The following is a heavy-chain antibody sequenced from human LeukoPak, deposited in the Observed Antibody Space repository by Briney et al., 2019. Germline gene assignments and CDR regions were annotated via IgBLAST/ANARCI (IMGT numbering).Heavy chain of an antibody. CDR1: GYTLTELS. V-gene: IGHV1-24*01. CDR2: FDPEDGET. J-gene: IGHJ3*02. CDR3: ATSPPFCSTSCPPQWLRLREVAFDI. Sequence: ASVKVSCKVSGYTLTELSMHWVRQAPGKGLEWMGGFDPEDGETIYAQKFQGRVTMTEDTSTDTAYMELSSLRSEDTAVYYCATSPPFCSTSCPPQWLRLREVAFDIWGQGTMVTVSS. D-gene: IGHD2-2*01.